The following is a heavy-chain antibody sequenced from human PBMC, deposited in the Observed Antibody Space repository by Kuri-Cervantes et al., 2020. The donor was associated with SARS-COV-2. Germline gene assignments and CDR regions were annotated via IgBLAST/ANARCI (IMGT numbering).Heavy chain of an antibody. Sequence: SETLSLTCTVSGDSVSNDNHYWTWIRQPPGKGLEWIAYIHHSGYTNYNPSLKSRVTISTDTSKNQFSLKLSSVTAADTAVYYCARVRGSIVSVGEEWFDPWGQGTLVTVSS. CDR2: IHHSGYT. CDR1: GDSVSNDNHY. CDR3: ARVRGSIVSVGEEWFDP. D-gene: IGHD3-10*01. J-gene: IGHJ5*02. V-gene: IGHV4-61*01.